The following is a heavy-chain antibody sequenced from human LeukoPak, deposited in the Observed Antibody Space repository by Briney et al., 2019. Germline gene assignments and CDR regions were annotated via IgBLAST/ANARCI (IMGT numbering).Heavy chain of an antibody. CDR2: INPNSGGT. CDR1: GYTFTGYY. D-gene: IGHD3-22*01. CDR3: ARDRDVHNYYDSSGYYPDY. J-gene: IGHJ4*02. Sequence: GASVKVSCKASGYTFTGYYMHWVRQAPGQGLEWMGWINPNSGGTNYAQKFQGRVTMTRDTSISTAYMELSRLRSDDTAVYYCARDRDVHNYYDSSGYYPDYWGQGTLVTVSS. V-gene: IGHV1-2*02.